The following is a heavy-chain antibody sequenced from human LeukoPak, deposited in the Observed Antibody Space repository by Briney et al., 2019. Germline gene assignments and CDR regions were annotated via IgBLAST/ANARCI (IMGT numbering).Heavy chain of an antibody. J-gene: IGHJ4*02. Sequence: GGPLRLSCAASGFTFSSYAMSWVRQAPGKGLEWVSAISGSGGSTYYADSVKGRFTISRDNSKNTLYLQMNSLRAEDTAVYYCAKDIVVVTAILFDYWGQGTLVTVSS. D-gene: IGHD2-21*02. CDR2: ISGSGGST. CDR1: GFTFSSYA. CDR3: AKDIVVVTAILFDY. V-gene: IGHV3-23*01.